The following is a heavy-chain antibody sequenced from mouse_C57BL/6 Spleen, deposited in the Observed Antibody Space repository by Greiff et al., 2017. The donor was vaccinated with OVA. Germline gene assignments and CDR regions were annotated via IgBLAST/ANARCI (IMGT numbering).Heavy chain of an antibody. CDR2: ISYDGSN. CDR1: GYSITSGYY. Sequence: EVKLEESGPGLVKPSQSLSLTCSVTGYSITSGYYWNWIRQFPGNKLEWMGYISYDGSNNYNPSLKNRISITSDTSKNQFFLKLNSVTTEDTATYYCAREGYYYGSSFDYWGQGTTLTVSS. D-gene: IGHD1-1*01. J-gene: IGHJ2*01. CDR3: AREGYYYGSSFDY. V-gene: IGHV3-6*01.